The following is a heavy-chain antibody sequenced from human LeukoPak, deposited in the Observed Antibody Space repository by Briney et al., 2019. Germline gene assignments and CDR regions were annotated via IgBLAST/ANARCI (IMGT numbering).Heavy chain of an antibody. CDR2: INHSGST. D-gene: IGHD2-2*01. Sequence: KPSETLSLTCAVYGGSFSGYYWSWIRQPPGKGLEWIGEINHSGSTNYNPSLKSRVTISVDTSKSQFSLKLSSGTAADTAVYYCARARWGCSSTSCPGGYFQHWGQGTLVTVSS. V-gene: IGHV4-34*01. CDR1: GGSFSGYY. CDR3: ARARWGCSSTSCPGGYFQH. J-gene: IGHJ1*01.